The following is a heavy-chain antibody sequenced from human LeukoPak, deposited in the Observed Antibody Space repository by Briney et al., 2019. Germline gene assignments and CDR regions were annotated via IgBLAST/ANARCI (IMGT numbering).Heavy chain of an antibody. J-gene: IGHJ4*02. CDR2: IKHDGISK. V-gene: IGHV3-74*01. CDR3: AGTGYDIIFDY. CDR1: GFTFSPYW. D-gene: IGHD3-9*01. Sequence: GSLRLSCAASGFTFSPYWIHWVRQAPGEGLVWVSRIKHDGISKDYADSVKGRFTISRDNAKNSLYLQMNSLRAEDTAVYYCAGTGYDIIFDYWGQGTLVTVSS.